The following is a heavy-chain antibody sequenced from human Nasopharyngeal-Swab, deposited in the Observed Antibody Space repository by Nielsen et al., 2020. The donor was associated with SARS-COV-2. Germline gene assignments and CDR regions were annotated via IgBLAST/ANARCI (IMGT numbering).Heavy chain of an antibody. D-gene: IGHD2-2*01. V-gene: IGHV4-31*03. Sequence: SETLSLTCTLSGGSISSGGYYWSRIRQHPWKGLEWIGYIYYSGSTYYNPSLKSRVTISVDTSKNQLSLKLSSVTAANTAVYYCAREVVPAAIPYDYYGMDVWGQGTTVTVSS. J-gene: IGHJ6*02. CDR1: GGSISSGGYY. CDR2: IYYSGST. CDR3: AREVVPAAIPYDYYGMDV.